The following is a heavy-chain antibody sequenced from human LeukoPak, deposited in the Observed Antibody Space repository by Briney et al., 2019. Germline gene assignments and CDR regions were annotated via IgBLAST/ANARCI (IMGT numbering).Heavy chain of an antibody. V-gene: IGHV1-24*01. J-gene: IGHJ4*02. CDR2: FDPEDGET. Sequence: ASVKVSCKVSGYTLTELSMHWVRQAPGKGLEWMGGFDPEDGETIYAQKFQGRVTMTEDTSTDTAYMELSSLRSEDTAVYYCATHRNGDYTFDYWGQGTLVTVSS. CDR3: ATHRNGDYTFDY. D-gene: IGHD4-17*01. CDR1: GYTLTELS.